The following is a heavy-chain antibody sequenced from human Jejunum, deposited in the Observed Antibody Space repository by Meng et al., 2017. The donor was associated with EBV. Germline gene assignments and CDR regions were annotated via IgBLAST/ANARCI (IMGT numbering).Heavy chain of an antibody. D-gene: IGHD2-15*01. CDR1: GYTFTNYA. Sequence: QVQLVQSGPELQRPWASAKVSCKASGYTFTNYAMNWVRQAPGQGLEWMGWINTNTGNPTYAQGFTGRFVFSLDTSVSTAYLQISSLKAEDSAVYYCARGTGVTRIPWRQGTLVTVSA. V-gene: IGHV7-4-1*02. CDR3: ARGTGVTRIP. J-gene: IGHJ5*02. CDR2: INTNTGNP.